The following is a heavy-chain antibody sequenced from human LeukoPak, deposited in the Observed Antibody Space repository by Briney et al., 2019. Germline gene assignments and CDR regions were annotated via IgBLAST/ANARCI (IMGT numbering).Heavy chain of an antibody. V-gene: IGHV3-7*01. Sequence: GGSLRLSCAASGFTFSSYWMSWVRQAPGKGLEWVANIKQDGSEKYYVDSVKGRFTISRDNAKNSLYLQMNSLRAEDTAVYYCAREYYDILTGYYNLDYYYGMDVWGQGTTVTVSS. CDR1: GFTFSSYW. D-gene: IGHD3-9*01. CDR2: IKQDGSEK. J-gene: IGHJ6*02. CDR3: AREYYDILTGYYNLDYYYGMDV.